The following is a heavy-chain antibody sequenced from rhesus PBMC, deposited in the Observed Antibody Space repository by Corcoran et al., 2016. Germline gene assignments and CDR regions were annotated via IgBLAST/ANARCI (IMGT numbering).Heavy chain of an antibody. CDR1: GYTFTSYY. J-gene: IGHJ4*01. V-gene: IGHV1-180*01. D-gene: IGHD6-31*01. CDR2: ISPYNGNK. Sequence: QVHLVQSGAEIKQPGASVKLSCKASGYTFTSYYMPWVRQAPGQGLEWIGLISPYNGNKGYAQNFQGRVTITTDSSTTTGYMELSSLRSEDTAVYYCTRASYSSGWGDYWGQGVLVTVSS. CDR3: TRASYSSGWGDY.